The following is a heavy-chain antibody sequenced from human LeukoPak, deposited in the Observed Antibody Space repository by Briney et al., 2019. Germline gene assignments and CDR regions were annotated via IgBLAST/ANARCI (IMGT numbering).Heavy chain of an antibody. Sequence: PSETLSLTCTVSGYSISSGYYWGWIRQPPGKGLEWIGSNYHSGSTYYNPSLKSRVTISVDTSKNQFSLKLSPVTAADTAVYYCARKDIVVVPAAGDWFDPWGQGTLVTVSS. CDR3: ARKDIVVVPAAGDWFDP. V-gene: IGHV4-38-2*02. CDR2: NYHSGST. J-gene: IGHJ5*02. D-gene: IGHD2-2*01. CDR1: GYSISSGYY.